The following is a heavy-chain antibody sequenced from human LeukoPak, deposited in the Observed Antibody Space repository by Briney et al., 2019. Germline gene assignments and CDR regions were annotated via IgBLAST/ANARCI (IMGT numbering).Heavy chain of an antibody. CDR2: IIPILGIA. D-gene: IGHD3-9*01. V-gene: IGHV1-69*04. J-gene: IGHJ3*02. Sequence: ASVKVSCKASGGTFSSYAIGWVRQAPGRGLEWMGRIIPILGIANYAQKFQGRVTITADKSTSTAYMELSSLRSEDTAVYYCARGPADYDILTAEGAFDIWGQGTMVTVSS. CDR1: GGTFSSYA. CDR3: ARGPADYDILTAEGAFDI.